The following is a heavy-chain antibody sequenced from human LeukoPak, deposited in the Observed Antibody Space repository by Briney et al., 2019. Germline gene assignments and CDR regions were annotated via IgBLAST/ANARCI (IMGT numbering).Heavy chain of an antibody. CDR1: GFTVSSNY. CDR2: ISYDGSNK. Sequence: GSLRLSCAASGFTVSSNYMSWVRQAPGKGLEWVAVISYDGSNKYYADSVKGRFTISRDNSKNTLYLQMNSLRAEDTAVYYCARDSTYYYDSSGYSFDYWGQGTLVTVSS. J-gene: IGHJ4*02. CDR3: ARDSTYYYDSSGYSFDY. V-gene: IGHV3-30-3*01. D-gene: IGHD3-22*01.